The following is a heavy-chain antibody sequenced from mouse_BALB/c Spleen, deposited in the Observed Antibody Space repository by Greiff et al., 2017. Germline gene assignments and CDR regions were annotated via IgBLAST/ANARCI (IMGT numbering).Heavy chain of an antibody. Sequence: EVQLQESGAELVKPGASVKLSCTASGFNIKDTYMHWVKQRPEQGLEWIGRIDPANGNTKYDPKFQGKATITADTSSNTAYLQLSSLTSEDTAVYYCARGDPRYFDVWGAGTTVTVSS. J-gene: IGHJ1*01. CDR2: IDPANGNT. CDR1: GFNIKDTY. CDR3: ARGDPRYFDV. V-gene: IGHV14-3*02.